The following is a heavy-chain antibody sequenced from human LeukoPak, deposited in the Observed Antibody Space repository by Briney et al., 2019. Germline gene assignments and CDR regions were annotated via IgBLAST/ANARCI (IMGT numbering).Heavy chain of an antibody. J-gene: IGHJ6*02. D-gene: IGHD2-2*01. V-gene: IGHV3-30*18. CDR1: GFTFSSYG. CDR2: ISYDGSNK. Sequence: GGSLRFSCAASGFTFSSYGMHWVRQAPGKGLEWVAVISYDGSNKYYADSVKGRFTISRDNSKNTLYLQMNSLRAEDTAVYYCAKDQDIVVVPAAKGYYCYGMDVWGQGTTVTVSS. CDR3: AKDQDIVVVPAAKGYYCYGMDV.